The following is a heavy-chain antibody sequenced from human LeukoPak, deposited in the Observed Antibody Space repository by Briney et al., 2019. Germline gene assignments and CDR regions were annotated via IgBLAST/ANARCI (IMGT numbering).Heavy chain of an antibody. CDR2: ISYDGSNK. CDR1: GFTFNNYA. Sequence: GGSLRLSCAASGFTFNNYAISWVRQAPGKGLEWVAVISYDGSNKYYADSVKGRFTISRDNSKNTLYLQMNSLRAEDTAVYYCAKDRTPWLLWSGEPFDYWGQGTLVTVSS. D-gene: IGHD3-10*01. CDR3: AKDRTPWLLWSGEPFDY. V-gene: IGHV3-30*18. J-gene: IGHJ4*02.